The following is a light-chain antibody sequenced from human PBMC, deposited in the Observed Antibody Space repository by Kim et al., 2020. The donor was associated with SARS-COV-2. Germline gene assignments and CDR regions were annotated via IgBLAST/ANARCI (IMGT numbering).Light chain of an antibody. CDR2: AAS. CDR3: QQSNNFPIT. V-gene: IGKV1-12*01. Sequence: DVRMTQSPSSVSAAVGDRVTITCRASQGIASWLAWYQQKPGKAPKLLIYAASGLQSGVPSRFSGSGPGRDFTLTISSLQPEDVATYYCQQSNNFPITFGQGTRLEIK. J-gene: IGKJ5*01. CDR1: QGIASW.